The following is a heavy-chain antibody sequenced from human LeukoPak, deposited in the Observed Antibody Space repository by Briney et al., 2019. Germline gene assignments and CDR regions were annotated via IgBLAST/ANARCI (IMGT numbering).Heavy chain of an antibody. CDR1: GYTFTSYG. J-gene: IGHJ6*03. V-gene: IGHV1-18*01. CDR3: ARRGSMVRGVISSSYYYYMDV. CDR2: ISAYNGNT. Sequence: ASVKVSCKASGYTFTSYGISWVRQAPGQGLEWMGWISAYNGNTNYAQKLQGRVTMTTDTSTSTAYMELRSLRSDDTAVYYCARRGSMVRGVISSSYYYYMDVWGKGTTVTISS. D-gene: IGHD3-10*01.